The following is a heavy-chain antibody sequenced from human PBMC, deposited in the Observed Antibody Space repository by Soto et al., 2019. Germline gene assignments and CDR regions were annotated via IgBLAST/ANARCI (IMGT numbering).Heavy chain of an antibody. CDR3: ARDGWNYAMSYYYYYMDV. D-gene: IGHD3-16*01. CDR1: GYTFTSYY. J-gene: IGHJ6*03. V-gene: IGHV1-46*03. CDR2: INPSGGST. Sequence: ASVKVSCKASGYTFTSYYMHWVRQAPGQGLEWMGIINPSGGSTSYAQKFQGRVTMTRDTSTSTVYMELSSLRSEDTAVYYCARDGWNYAMSYYYYYMDVWGKGTTVTVSS.